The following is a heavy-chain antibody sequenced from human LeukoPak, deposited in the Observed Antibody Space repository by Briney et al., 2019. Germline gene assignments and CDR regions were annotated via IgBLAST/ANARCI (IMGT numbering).Heavy chain of an antibody. CDR1: GGTFSSYA. J-gene: IGHJ3*02. CDR2: ITPIFGTA. CDR3: ARDSSSWVAFDI. D-gene: IGHD6-13*01. V-gene: IGHV1-69*13. Sequence: GASVKVSCKASGGTFSSYAISWVRQAPGQGLEWMGGITPIFGTANYAQKFQGRVTITADESTSTAYTELSSLRSEDTAVYYCARDSSSWVAFDIWGQGTMVTVSS.